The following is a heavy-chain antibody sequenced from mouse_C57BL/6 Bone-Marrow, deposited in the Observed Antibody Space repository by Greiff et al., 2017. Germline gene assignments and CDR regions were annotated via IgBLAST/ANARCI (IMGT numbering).Heavy chain of an antibody. CDR3: ARGPYYYGSSPVYFDY. Sequence: EVQLQQSGPVLVKPGASVKMSCKASGYTFTDYYMNWVKQSHGKSLEWIGVINPYNGGTSYNQKFKGKATLTVDKSSSTAYMELNSLTSEDSAVYNCARGPYYYGSSPVYFDYWGKGTTLTVSS. D-gene: IGHD1-1*01. CDR1: GYTFTDYY. J-gene: IGHJ2*01. V-gene: IGHV1-19*01. CDR2: INPYNGGT.